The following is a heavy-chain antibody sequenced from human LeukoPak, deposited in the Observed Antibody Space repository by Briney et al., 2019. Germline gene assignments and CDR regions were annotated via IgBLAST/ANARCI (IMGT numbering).Heavy chain of an antibody. CDR2: ISAYNGNT. CDR3: ARLREDIVVVPAAMLNWFDP. Sequence: ASVKVSCKTSGYTFTSYGISWVRQAPGQGLEWMGWISAYNGNTNYAQKLQGRVTMTTDTSTSTAYTELRSLRSDDTAVYYCARLREDIVVVPAAMLNWFDPWGQGTLVTVSS. J-gene: IGHJ5*02. CDR1: GYTFTSYG. V-gene: IGHV1-18*04. D-gene: IGHD2-2*01.